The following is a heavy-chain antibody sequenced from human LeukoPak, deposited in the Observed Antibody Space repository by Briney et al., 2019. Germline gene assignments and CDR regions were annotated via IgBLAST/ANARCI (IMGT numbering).Heavy chain of an antibody. D-gene: IGHD3-3*01. CDR2: IYYSGST. CDR1: GGSISSYY. CDR3: ASYDFWSGYNDY. Sequence: SETLSLACTVSGGSISSYYWSWIRQPPGKGLEWIGYIYYSGSTNYNPSLQSRVTISVDTSKNQFSLKLSSVTAADTAVYYCASYDFWSGYNDYWGQGTLVTVSS. V-gene: IGHV4-59*01. J-gene: IGHJ4*02.